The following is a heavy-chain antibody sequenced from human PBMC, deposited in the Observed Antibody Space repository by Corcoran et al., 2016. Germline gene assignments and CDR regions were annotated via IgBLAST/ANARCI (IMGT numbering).Heavy chain of an antibody. J-gene: IGHJ6*02. CDR3: AREYYYGSGNPLRPYYYGMDV. V-gene: IGHV1-46*01. CDR1: GYTFTSYY. Sequence: QVQLVQSGAEVKKPGASVKVSCKASGYTFTSYYMHWVRQAPGQGLEWMGIINPSGGSTSYAQKFQGRVTMTRDTSTSTVYMELSSLRSEDTAVDYCAREYYYGSGNPLRPYYYGMDVWGQGTTVTVSS. CDR2: INPSGGST. D-gene: IGHD3-10*01.